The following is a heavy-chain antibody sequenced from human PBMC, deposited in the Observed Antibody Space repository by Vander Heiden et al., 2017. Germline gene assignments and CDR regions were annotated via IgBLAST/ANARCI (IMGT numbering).Heavy chain of an antibody. CDR1: GFTFSSYS. Sequence: EVQLVESGGGLVKPGGSLRLSGAASGFTFSSYSMNWVRQAPGKGLEWVSSISSSSSYIYYADSVKGRFTISRDNAKNSLYLQMNSLRAEDTAVYYCARDGLLWFGELGAFDIWGQGTMVTVSS. J-gene: IGHJ3*02. D-gene: IGHD3-10*01. CDR2: ISSSSSYI. CDR3: ARDGLLWFGELGAFDI. V-gene: IGHV3-21*01.